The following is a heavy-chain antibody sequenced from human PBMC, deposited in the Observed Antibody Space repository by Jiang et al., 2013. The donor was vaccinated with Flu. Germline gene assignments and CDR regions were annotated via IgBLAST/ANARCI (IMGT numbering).Heavy chain of an antibody. CDR3: VVLGAGNSGWYFQH. CDR1: GYSFANYW. V-gene: IGHV5-51*01. Sequence: GAEVKKPGESLKISCKASGYSFANYWIGWVRQMAGKGLEWVGIIYPGDSDTRNSPSFQGQVTVSADKSISTAYLQWSGLKASDTAMYFCVVLGAGNSGWYFQHWGPGTLLTVSS. CDR2: IYPGDSDT. D-gene: IGHD6-19*01. J-gene: IGHJ1*01.